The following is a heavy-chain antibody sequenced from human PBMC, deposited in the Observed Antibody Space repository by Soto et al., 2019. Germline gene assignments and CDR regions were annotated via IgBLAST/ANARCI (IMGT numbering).Heavy chain of an antibody. D-gene: IGHD1-26*01. CDR2: ISVSGGGT. CDR3: AKSGGASPYYFDY. Sequence: EVQLLESGGGLVQPGGSLRLSCAPSAFTFNTYTMGWVGQAPGKGREWASAISVSGGGTYNADSVKGRFTISRDTSKNTLYLQMNSLRADDTAVYYCAKSGGASPYYFDYWGRGTLVTVSS. CDR1: AFTFNTYT. V-gene: IGHV3-23*01. J-gene: IGHJ4*02.